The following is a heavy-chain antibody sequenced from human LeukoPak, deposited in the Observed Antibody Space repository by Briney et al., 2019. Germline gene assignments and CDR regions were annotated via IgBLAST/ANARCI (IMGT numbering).Heavy chain of an antibody. CDR1: GFTFSSYA. D-gene: IGHD5-12*01. Sequence: GGSLRLSCAASGFTFSSYAMHWVRQAPGKGLEWVAVISYDGSNKYYADSVKGRFTISRDNSKNTLYLQMNSLRAEDTVVYYCARSVATNADYWGQGTLVTVSS. CDR3: ARSVATNADY. V-gene: IGHV3-30*04. CDR2: ISYDGSNK. J-gene: IGHJ4*02.